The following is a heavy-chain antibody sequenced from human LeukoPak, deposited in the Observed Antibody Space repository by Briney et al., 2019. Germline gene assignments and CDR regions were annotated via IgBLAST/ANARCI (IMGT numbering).Heavy chain of an antibody. CDR3: ARDNPNMGPLD. V-gene: IGHV3-23*01. CDR2: ISNNGGYT. CDR1: GFTFSSSA. Sequence: PGGSLRLSCAASGFTFSSSAMSWVRQAPGKGLEWVSAISNNGGYTYYADSVQGRFTISRDNSKSTLCLQMNSLRAEDTAVYYCARDNPNMGPLDWGQGTLVTVSS. J-gene: IGHJ4*02. D-gene: IGHD2/OR15-2a*01.